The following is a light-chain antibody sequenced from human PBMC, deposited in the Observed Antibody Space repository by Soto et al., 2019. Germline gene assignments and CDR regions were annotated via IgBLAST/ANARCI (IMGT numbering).Light chain of an antibody. CDR1: SSNIGSNT. V-gene: IGLV1-44*01. J-gene: IGLJ3*02. CDR2: SNN. Sequence: QSVLTQPPSASGTPGQRVTISCSGSSSNIGSNTVNWYQLLPGTAPKLLIYSNNQRPSGVPDRFSGSKSGNSASLAISGLQSEDEADYYCAAWDDSLNGPVFGGGTKVTVL. CDR3: AAWDDSLNGPV.